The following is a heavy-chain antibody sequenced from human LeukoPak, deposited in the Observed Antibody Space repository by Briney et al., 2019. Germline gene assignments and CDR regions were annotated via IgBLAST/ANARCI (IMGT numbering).Heavy chain of an antibody. V-gene: IGHV3-23*01. J-gene: IGHJ4*02. CDR2: ISGSGGST. CDR3: AKKVNYDSSGYYAY. D-gene: IGHD3-22*01. Sequence: GGSLRLSCAASGFTFSSYGMSWVRQAPGKGLEWVSAISGSGGSTYYADSVKGRFTISRDNSKNTLYLQMNSLRAEDTAVYYCAKKVNYDSSGYYAYWGQGTLVTASS. CDR1: GFTFSSYG.